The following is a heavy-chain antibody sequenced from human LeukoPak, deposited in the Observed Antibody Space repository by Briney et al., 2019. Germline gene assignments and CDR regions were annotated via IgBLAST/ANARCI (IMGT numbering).Heavy chain of an antibody. CDR1: GDSISNFY. D-gene: IGHD2-15*01. V-gene: IGHV4-4*07. CDR3: ASDRIEVDAFDI. J-gene: IGHJ3*02. CDR2: IYTSGST. Sequence: SETLSLTCTVSGDSISNFYWSWIRQPAGKGLEWIGRIYTSGSTNYNPSLKSRVTMSVDTSKNQFSLKLSSVTAADTAVYYCASDRIEVDAFDIWGQGTMVTVSS.